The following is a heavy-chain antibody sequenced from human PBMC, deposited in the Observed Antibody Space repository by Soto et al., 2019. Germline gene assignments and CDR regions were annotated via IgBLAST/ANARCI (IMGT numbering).Heavy chain of an antibody. V-gene: IGHV4-34*01. CDR2: INHSGST. CDR3: ARGKQWLRSHYYGMDV. CDR1: GGSFSGYY. Sequence: SETLSLTCAVYGGSFSGYYWTWIRQPPGTGLEWIGEINHSGSTNYNPSLKSRVTISVDTSKNQFSLKLTSVTAEDTAVYYCARGKQWLRSHYYGMDVWGQGTTVTVSS. D-gene: IGHD6-19*01. J-gene: IGHJ6*02.